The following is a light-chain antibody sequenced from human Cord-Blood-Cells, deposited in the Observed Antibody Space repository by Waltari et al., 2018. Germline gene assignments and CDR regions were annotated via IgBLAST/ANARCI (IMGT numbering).Light chain of an antibody. V-gene: IGKV1-5*03. Sequence: DIQMTQSPSTLSASVGDRVTITCRASQSISSWLAWYQQKPGKAPKLLIYKASSLESGVPSRFSGSGSGTEFTLTISSPQPDDFATYYCQQYNSSPYTFGQGTKLEIK. CDR3: QQYNSSPYT. J-gene: IGKJ2*01. CDR1: QSISSW. CDR2: KAS.